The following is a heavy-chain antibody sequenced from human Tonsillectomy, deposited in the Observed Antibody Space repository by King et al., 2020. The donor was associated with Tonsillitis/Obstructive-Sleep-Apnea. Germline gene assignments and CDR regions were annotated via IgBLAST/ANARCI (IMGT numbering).Heavy chain of an antibody. J-gene: IGHJ4*02. CDR1: GFTFSTYA. Sequence: VQLVESGGGVVQPGRSLRLSCTASGFTFSTYAMHWVRQAPGKGLEWVALISYDGSNKYYADSVKGRFTISRDDSKNTLYLQMNSLTAEDPAVYYCAKKAQTSGSWGYYFDYWGQGTLVTVSS. CDR2: ISYDGSNK. CDR3: AKKAQTSGSWGYYFDY. V-gene: IGHV3-30*18. D-gene: IGHD1-26*01.